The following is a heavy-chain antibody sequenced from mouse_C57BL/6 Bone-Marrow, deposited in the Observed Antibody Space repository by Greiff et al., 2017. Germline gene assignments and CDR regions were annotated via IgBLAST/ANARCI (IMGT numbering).Heavy chain of an antibody. V-gene: IGHV1-64*01. Sequence: VQLQQPGAELVKPGASVKLSCKASGYTFTSYWMHWVKQRPGQGLEWIGMIHPNSGSTNYNEKFKSKATLTVDKSSSTAYMQLSSLTSEDSAVYYCARPYGSSHWYFDVWGTGTTVTVSS. CDR3: ARPYGSSHWYFDV. CDR1: GYTFTSYW. J-gene: IGHJ1*03. D-gene: IGHD1-1*01. CDR2: IHPNSGST.